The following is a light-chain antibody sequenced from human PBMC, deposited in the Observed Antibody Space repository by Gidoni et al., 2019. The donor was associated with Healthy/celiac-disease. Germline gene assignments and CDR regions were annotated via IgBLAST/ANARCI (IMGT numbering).Light chain of an antibody. CDR2: DAS. V-gene: IGKV1-5*01. CDR1: QSISSW. CDR3: QQYNSYPLT. Sequence: DIPMTQSPSTLSASVGDRVTITCRASQSISSWLAWYQQKPGKAPKLLIYDASSLESGPPSRFSGSGSGTEFTLTISSLQPDDFATYYCQQYNSYPLTFXGXTKVEIK. J-gene: IGKJ4*01.